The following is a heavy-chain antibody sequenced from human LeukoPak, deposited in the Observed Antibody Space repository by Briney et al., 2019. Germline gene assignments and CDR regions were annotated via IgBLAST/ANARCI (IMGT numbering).Heavy chain of an antibody. Sequence: GGSLRLSCAASGFTFSTYGMHWVRQAPGKGLEWVAVISYDGSNKYYADSVKGRFTISRDNSKNTLYLQMNSLRAEDTAVYYCAKGVYSGYGLDYWGQGTLVTVSS. CDR2: ISYDGSNK. V-gene: IGHV3-30*18. CDR1: GFTFSTYG. CDR3: AKGVYSGYGLDY. D-gene: IGHD5-12*01. J-gene: IGHJ4*02.